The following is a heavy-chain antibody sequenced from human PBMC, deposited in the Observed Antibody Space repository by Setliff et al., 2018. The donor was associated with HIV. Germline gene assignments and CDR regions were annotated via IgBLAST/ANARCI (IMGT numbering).Heavy chain of an antibody. D-gene: IGHD6-13*01. Sequence: SQTLSLTCTVSGGSISSNYWSWIRQPPGKGLEWIGYIYYSGSTDYNPSLKSRVTISIDTSKNQFSLNLRPVTDADTAVYYCARTISLFPGIAAAQPWSYYYYMDVWGKGTTVTVSS. V-gene: IGHV4-59*08. CDR1: GGSISSNY. CDR2: IYYSGST. J-gene: IGHJ6*03. CDR3: ARTISLFPGIAAAQPWSYYYYMDV.